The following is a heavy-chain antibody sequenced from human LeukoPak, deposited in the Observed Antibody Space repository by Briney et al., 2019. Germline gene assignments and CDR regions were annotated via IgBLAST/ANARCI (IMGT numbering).Heavy chain of an antibody. CDR2: IWYDGSNK. Sequence: PGGSLRLSCAASGFTFSSHSMGWVRQAPGKGLEWVAVIWYDGSNKYYADSVKGRFTISRDNSKNTLYLQMNSLRAEDTAVYYCARVEEGNWGSGYWGQGTLVTVSS. CDR1: GFTFSSHS. D-gene: IGHD7-27*01. CDR3: ARVEEGNWGSGY. J-gene: IGHJ4*02. V-gene: IGHV3-33*08.